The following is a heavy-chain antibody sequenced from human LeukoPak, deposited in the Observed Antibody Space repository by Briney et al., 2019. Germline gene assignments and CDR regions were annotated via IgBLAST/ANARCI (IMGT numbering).Heavy chain of an antibody. J-gene: IGHJ4*02. V-gene: IGHV3-30-3*01. CDR3: ARDFVVVTAILDY. Sequence: SGGPLRLSCAASGFTFSSYAMHWVRQAPGKGLEWVAVISYDGSNKYYADSVKGRFTISRDNSKNTLYLQMNSLRAEDTAVYYCARDFVVVTAILDYWGQGTLVTVSS. D-gene: IGHD2-21*02. CDR1: GFTFSSYA. CDR2: ISYDGSNK.